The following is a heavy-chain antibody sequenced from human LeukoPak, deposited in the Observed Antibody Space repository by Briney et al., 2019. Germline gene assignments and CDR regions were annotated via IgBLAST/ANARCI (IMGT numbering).Heavy chain of an antibody. CDR3: ARVPQRFWSGSQGYYFDY. Sequence: PSETLSLTCAVYGGSFSGYYWSWIRQPPGKGLEWIGEINHSGSTNYNPSLKSRVTISVDTSKNQFSLKLSSVTAADTAVYYCARVPQRFWSGSQGYYFDYWGQGTLVTVSS. J-gene: IGHJ4*02. CDR1: GGSFSGYY. D-gene: IGHD3-3*01. CDR2: INHSGST. V-gene: IGHV4-34*01.